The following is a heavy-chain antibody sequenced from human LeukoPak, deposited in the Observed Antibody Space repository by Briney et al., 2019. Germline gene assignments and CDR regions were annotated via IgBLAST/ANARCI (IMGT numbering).Heavy chain of an antibody. V-gene: IGHV3-74*01. J-gene: IGHJ4*02. CDR2: INSDGSST. CDR1: GFTFSSYW. Sequence: GSLRLSCAASGFTFSSYWMHWVRQAPGKGLVWVSRINSDGSSTIYADSVQGRFTISRDNAKKTLYLQMNSLRAEDTAVYYCARRGYSYGSFDYWGQGTLVTVSS. D-gene: IGHD5-18*01. CDR3: ARRGYSYGSFDY.